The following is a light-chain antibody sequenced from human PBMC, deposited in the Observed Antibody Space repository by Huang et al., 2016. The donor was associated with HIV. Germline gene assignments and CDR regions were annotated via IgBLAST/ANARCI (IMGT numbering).Light chain of an antibody. Sequence: IMWKQIPGTLSLSPGESATLSCRASQRVSSNYLAWYQQKFGPAPRLLIYGASSKATGISDGVTLTRSGLAHEDYAVYDCQQYGSSPYTLGQGTNLEIK. CDR3: QQYGSSPYT. J-gene: IGKJ2*01. V-gene: IGKV3-20*01. CDR2: GAS. CDR1: QRVSSNY.